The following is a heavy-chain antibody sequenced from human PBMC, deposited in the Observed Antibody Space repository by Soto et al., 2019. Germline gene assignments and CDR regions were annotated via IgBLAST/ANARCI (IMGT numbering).Heavy chain of an antibody. Sequence: PSETLSLTCTVSGGSISSGGYYWSWIRQPPGKGLEWIGYIYYSGSTYYNPSLKSRVTISVDTSKNQFSLKLSSVTAADTAVYYCARDQRVDTAMVKSYYYYGMDVWGQGTTVTVSS. J-gene: IGHJ6*02. CDR1: GGSISSGGYY. D-gene: IGHD5-18*01. V-gene: IGHV4-30-4*01. CDR2: IYYSGST. CDR3: ARDQRVDTAMVKSYYYYGMDV.